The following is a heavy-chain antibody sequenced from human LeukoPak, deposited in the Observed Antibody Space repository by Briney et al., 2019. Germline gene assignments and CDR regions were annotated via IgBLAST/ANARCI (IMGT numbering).Heavy chain of an antibody. J-gene: IGHJ4*02. CDR1: EFTFSSYS. CDR3: AKDSENTGYCSGGSCYTFDY. D-gene: IGHD2-15*01. Sequence: GGSLRLSCAASEFTFSSYSMNWVRQAPGKGLEWVSYITNSGNSKSYADSVKGRFTISRDNAKNSLYLQMNSLRAEDTALYYCAKDSENTGYCSGGSCYTFDYWGQGTLVTVSS. V-gene: IGHV3-48*04. CDR2: ITNSGNSK.